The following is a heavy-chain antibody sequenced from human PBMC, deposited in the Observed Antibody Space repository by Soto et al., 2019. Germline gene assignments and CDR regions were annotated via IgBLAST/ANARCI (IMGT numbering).Heavy chain of an antibody. D-gene: IGHD6-25*01. J-gene: IGHJ4*02. Sequence: QVQLQQWGAGLLKPSETLSLTCAVYGGSFSGYYLSWVRQPPGKGLESVGEITPGGRTNYNPSLKSRVTISVDTSKELLSLTLTSVTAADTAVSFCVRAFAAVQDWGQGTLVTVSS. CDR1: GGSFSGYY. CDR3: VRAFAAVQD. V-gene: IGHV4-34*01. CDR2: ITPGGRT.